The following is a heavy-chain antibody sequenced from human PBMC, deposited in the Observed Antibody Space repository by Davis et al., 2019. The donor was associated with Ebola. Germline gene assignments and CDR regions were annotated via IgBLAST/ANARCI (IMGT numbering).Heavy chain of an antibody. CDR2: IIPILGIA. CDR1: GGTFSSYA. J-gene: IGHJ6*02. CDR3: ARDSRRTVYYYYYGMDV. V-gene: IGHV1-69*04. Sequence: AASVKVSCKASGGTFSSYAISWVRQAPGQGLEWMGRIIPILGIANYAQKFQGRVTITADKSTSTAYMEPSSLRSEDTAVYYCARDSRRTVYYYYYGMDVWGQGTTVTVSS. D-gene: IGHD4-17*01.